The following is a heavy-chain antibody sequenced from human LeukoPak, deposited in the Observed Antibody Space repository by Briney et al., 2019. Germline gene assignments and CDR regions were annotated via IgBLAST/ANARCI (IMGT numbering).Heavy chain of an antibody. Sequence: GGSLRLSCAASGFTFSSYDMHWVRQATGKGLEWVSAIGTAGDTYYPGSVKGRFTISRENAKNSLYLQMNSQRAGDTAVYYCARQGYSYGFDYWGQGTLVTVSS. CDR2: IGTAGDT. CDR1: GFTFSSYD. CDR3: ARQGYSYGFDY. J-gene: IGHJ4*02. D-gene: IGHD5-18*01. V-gene: IGHV3-13*01.